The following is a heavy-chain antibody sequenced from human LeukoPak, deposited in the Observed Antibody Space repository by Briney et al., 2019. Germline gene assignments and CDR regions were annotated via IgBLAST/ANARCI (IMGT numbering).Heavy chain of an antibody. CDR2: IYYSGTT. CDR1: GGSISRYY. Sequence: PSETLSLTCSVSGGSISRYYWSWIRQPPAKLLEWIGYIYYSGTTNYNPSLKSRVTISVDTSKNQFPLRLSSVTAADTAVYYCARVASSGRWFDPWGQGTLVTVSS. J-gene: IGHJ5*02. CDR3: ARVASSGRWFDP. D-gene: IGHD6-19*01. V-gene: IGHV4-59*01.